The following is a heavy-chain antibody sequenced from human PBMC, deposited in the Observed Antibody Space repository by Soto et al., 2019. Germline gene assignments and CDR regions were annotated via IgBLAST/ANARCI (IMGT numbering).Heavy chain of an antibody. V-gene: IGHV3-13*01. CDR1: GFTFSSYD. CDR3: ARSPPSGWYLGLYYYYYMDV. D-gene: IGHD6-19*01. CDR2: IGTAGDT. Sequence: EVQLVESGGGLVQPGGSLRLSCAASGFTFSSYDMHWVRQATGKGLEWVSAIGTAGDTYYPGSVKGRFTISRENAKTSLYLQMNSLRAGDTAVYYCARSPPSGWYLGLYYYYYMDVWGKGTTVTVSS. J-gene: IGHJ6*03.